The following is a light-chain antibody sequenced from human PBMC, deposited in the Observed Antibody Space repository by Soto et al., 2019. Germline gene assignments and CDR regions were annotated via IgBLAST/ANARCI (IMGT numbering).Light chain of an antibody. V-gene: IGKV1-39*01. CDR3: QQTYSTPWT. CDR2: AAS. Sequence: IQMTQFPSSLPASVGGRVTITCRASQDIINTLNWYQQKPGKAPRLLISAASSLQSGVPSRFSGSGSGADFTLTISSLQPEDFATYYCQQTYSTPWTFGQGTKVDIK. J-gene: IGKJ1*01. CDR1: QDIINT.